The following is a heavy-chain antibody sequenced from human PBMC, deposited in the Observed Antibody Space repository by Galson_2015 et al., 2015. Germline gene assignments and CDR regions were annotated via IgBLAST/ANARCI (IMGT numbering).Heavy chain of an antibody. Sequence: SLRLSCAASGFTVSSNYMSWVRQAPGKGLEWVSVIYSGGSTYYADSVKGRFTISRDNSKNTLYLQMNSLRAEDTAVYYCARGIRGYSYGDYYFDYWGQGTLVTVSS. CDR3: ARGIRGYSYGDYYFDY. J-gene: IGHJ4*02. V-gene: IGHV3-53*01. CDR2: IYSGGST. D-gene: IGHD5-18*01. CDR1: GFTVSSNY.